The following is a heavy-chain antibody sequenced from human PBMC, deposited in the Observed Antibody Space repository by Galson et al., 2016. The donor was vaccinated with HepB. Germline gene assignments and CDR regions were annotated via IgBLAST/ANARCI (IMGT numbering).Heavy chain of an antibody. CDR2: VYQRGST. J-gene: IGHJ3*02. CDR1: GGSISSGGYS. Sequence: TLSLTCAVSGGSISSGGYSWSWIRQPPGKGLEWIGHVYQRGSTYYNPSLKSRVTISVDTSKNYFSLKLSSVTAADTAVYYCARSVGSMIAMITHDAFDIWGQGIMVTVSS. D-gene: IGHD3-22*01. V-gene: IGHV4-30-2*01. CDR3: ARSVGSMIAMITHDAFDI.